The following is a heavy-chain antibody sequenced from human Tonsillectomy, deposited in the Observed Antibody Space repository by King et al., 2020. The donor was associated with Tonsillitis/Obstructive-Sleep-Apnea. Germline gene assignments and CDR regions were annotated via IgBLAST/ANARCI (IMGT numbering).Heavy chain of an antibody. J-gene: IGHJ6*02. V-gene: IGHV3-30*18. D-gene: IGHD4-17*01. CDR2: ISYDGSNK. Sequence: VQLVESGGGVVQPGRSLRLSCAASGFTFSSYGMHWVRQAPGKGLEWVAVISYDGSNKYYADSVKGRFTISRDNSKNTLYLQMSSLRAEDTSVYYCAKDTEVGMTTGDYGMDVWGQGTTVTVSS. CDR1: GFTFSSYG. CDR3: AKDTEVGMTTGDYGMDV.